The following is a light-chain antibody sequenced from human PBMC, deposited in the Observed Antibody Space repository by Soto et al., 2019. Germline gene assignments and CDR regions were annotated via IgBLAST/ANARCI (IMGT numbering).Light chain of an antibody. CDR1: QTVSNY. V-gene: IGKV3-11*01. J-gene: IGKJ4*01. CDR3: QQRSNWQGAT. CDR2: DAS. Sequence: EIVLTQSPGTLSLSPGERATLSCRASQTVSNYLAWYQQRPGQAPRLLIYDASKRAPGIPARFSGSGSGTDFTLTISSLEPEDFAVYYCQQRSNWQGATFGGGTKVDIK.